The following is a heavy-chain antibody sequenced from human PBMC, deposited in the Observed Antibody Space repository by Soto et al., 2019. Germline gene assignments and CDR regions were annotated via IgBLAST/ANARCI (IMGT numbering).Heavy chain of an antibody. CDR2: ISSTSSYI. CDR1: GFTFSDYT. J-gene: IGHJ4*02. V-gene: IGHV3-21*06. D-gene: IGHD3-22*01. Sequence: PGGSLRLSCAASGFTFSDYTMNWVRQAPGKGLEWVSCISSTSSYISYTDSVKGRFTISRDNARNSLYLRMNSLRAEDTAMYYCARESSSGYFSDSWGQGILVTVSS. CDR3: ARESSSGYFSDS.